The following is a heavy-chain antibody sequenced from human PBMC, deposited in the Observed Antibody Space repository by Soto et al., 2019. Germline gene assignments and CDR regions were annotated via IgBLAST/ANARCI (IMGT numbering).Heavy chain of an antibody. D-gene: IGHD3-16*01. CDR3: AKGGTYYFDS. V-gene: IGHV4-4*07. Sequence: PSETLWLTGSISVAYISNFYWSWMRQSAGKGLEWIGRLYSRGTTDYNPSLKSRVTMSIDTSKNRVSLSLTSVTAADTAVYYCAKGGTYYFDSWGQGIVVTVPS. CDR1: VAYISNFY. J-gene: IGHJ4*02. CDR2: LYSRGTT.